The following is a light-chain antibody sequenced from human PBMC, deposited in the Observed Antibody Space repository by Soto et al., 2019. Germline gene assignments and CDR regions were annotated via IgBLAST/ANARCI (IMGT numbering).Light chain of an antibody. CDR2: DVS. J-gene: IGLJ1*01. V-gene: IGLV2-11*01. CDR3: CSYAGSYTFV. CDR1: SSDVGGYDF. Sequence: QSVLTQPRSVSGSPGQSVTISRTGTSSDVGGYDFVSWFQHHPGKPPKLIMYDVSKRPSGVPDRFSGSKSGNTASLTISGLQAEDEADYYCCSYAGSYTFVFGTGTKVTVL.